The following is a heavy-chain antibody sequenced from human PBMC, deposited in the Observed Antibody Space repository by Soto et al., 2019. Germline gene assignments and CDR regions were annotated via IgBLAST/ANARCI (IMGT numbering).Heavy chain of an antibody. Sequence: EVQLVESGGVVVQPGGSLRLSCAASGFTFDDYTMHWVRQAPGKGLEWVSLISWDGGSTYYADSVKGRFTISRDNSKNSLYLQMNSLRTEDTALYYCAQGDTGYSSSWYIDYWGQGTLVTVSS. CDR2: ISWDGGST. CDR1: GFTFDDYT. CDR3: AQGDTGYSSSWYIDY. D-gene: IGHD6-13*01. V-gene: IGHV3-43*01. J-gene: IGHJ4*02.